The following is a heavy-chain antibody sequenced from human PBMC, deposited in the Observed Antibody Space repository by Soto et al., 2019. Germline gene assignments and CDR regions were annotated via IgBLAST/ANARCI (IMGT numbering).Heavy chain of an antibody. CDR3: AKGAVQDLWSGYYTLFDY. V-gene: IGHV3-30*18. Sequence: QVQLVESGGGVVQPGRSPRLSCAASGFTFSTYGMHWVRQAPGKGLEWVAVISYDAKHKYYADSLKGRFTISRDNSKNTLYPQMNSLRAEDTPVYYCAKGAVQDLWSGYYTLFDYWGQGTLVTVSS. J-gene: IGHJ4*02. D-gene: IGHD3-3*01. CDR2: ISYDAKHK. CDR1: GFTFSTYG.